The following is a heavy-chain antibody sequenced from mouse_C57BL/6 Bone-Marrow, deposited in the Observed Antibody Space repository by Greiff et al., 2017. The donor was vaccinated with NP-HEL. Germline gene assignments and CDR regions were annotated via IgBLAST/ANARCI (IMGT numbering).Heavy chain of an antibody. D-gene: IGHD1-1*01. CDR3: ARPRYGSSSYYAMDY. J-gene: IGHJ4*01. Sequence: QVQLKESGAELVRPGASVKLSCKASGYTFTDYYINWVKQRPGQGLEWIARIYPGSGNTYYNEKFKGKATLTAEKSSSTTYMQLSSLTAEDSAVYFCARPRYGSSSYYAMDYWGQGTSVTVSS. CDR1: GYTFTDYY. CDR2: IYPGSGNT. V-gene: IGHV1-76*01.